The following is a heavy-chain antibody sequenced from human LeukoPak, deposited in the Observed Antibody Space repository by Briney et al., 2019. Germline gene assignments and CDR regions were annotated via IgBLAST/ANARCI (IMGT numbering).Heavy chain of an antibody. V-gene: IGHV4-59*01. J-gene: IGHJ2*01. D-gene: IGHD4-23*01. CDR3: ARDLTTVVEGDWYFDL. CDR1: GGSISSYY. Sequence: SETLSLTCTVSGGSISSYYWSWIRQPPGKGLEWIGYIYYSGSTNYNPSLKSRVTISVDTSKNQFSLKLSSATAADTAVYYCARDLTTVVEGDWYFDLWGRGTLVTVSS. CDR2: IYYSGST.